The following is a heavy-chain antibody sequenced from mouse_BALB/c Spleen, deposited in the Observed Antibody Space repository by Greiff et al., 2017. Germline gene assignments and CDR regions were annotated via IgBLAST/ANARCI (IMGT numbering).Heavy chain of an antibody. CDR3: ARDYGNPFAY. D-gene: IGHD2-1*01. CDR2: ISSGGST. J-gene: IGHJ3*01. V-gene: IGHV5-6-5*01. CDR1: RFTFSSYA. Sequence: EVQLVESGGGLVKPGGSLKLSCAASRFTFSSYAMSWVRQTPEKRLEWVASISSGGSTYYPDSVKGRFTISRDNARNILYLQMSSLRSEDTAMYYCARDYGNPFAYWGQGTLVTVSA.